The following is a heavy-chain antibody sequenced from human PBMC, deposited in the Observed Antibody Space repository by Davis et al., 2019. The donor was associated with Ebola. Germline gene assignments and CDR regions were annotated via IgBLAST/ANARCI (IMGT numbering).Heavy chain of an antibody. CDR1: RYTFTIYG. J-gene: IGHJ4*02. CDR2: ISAYNGNT. V-gene: IGHV1-18*01. CDR3: ARDRGMIAVAGTADY. D-gene: IGHD6-19*01. Sequence: ASVKVSCKASRYTFTIYGISWARQAPGQGLERKGWISAYNGNTNYAQKLQGRVTMTTDTSTGTAYMELSSLSSDDTAVYYCARDRGMIAVAGTADYWGQGTLVTVSS.